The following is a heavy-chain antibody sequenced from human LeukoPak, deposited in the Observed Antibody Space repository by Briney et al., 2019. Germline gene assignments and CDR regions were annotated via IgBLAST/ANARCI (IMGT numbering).Heavy chain of an antibody. D-gene: IGHD6-13*01. Sequence: PSETLSLTCTVSGGSISSSSYYWGWIRQPPGKGLEWIGSIYYSGSTYYNPSLKSRVTISVDTSKNQFSLKLSSVTAADTAVYYCASELIEKKQQLPFDYWGQGTLVTVSS. V-gene: IGHV4-39*01. CDR3: ASELIEKKQQLPFDY. J-gene: IGHJ4*02. CDR1: GGSISSSSYY. CDR2: IYYSGST.